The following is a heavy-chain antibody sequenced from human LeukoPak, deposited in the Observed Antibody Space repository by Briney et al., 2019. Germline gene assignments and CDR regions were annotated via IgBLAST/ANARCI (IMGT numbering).Heavy chain of an antibody. CDR2: ISGNGGST. V-gene: IGHV3-64*04. CDR1: GFTFSSYA. Sequence: GGSLRLSCSVSGFTFSSYAMHWVRQAPGKGLEYVSGISGNGGSTYYADSVKGRFTISRDNSKNTLYLQMNSLRAEDTAVYYCARGDSSSWYAGFYYYYYGMDVWGQGTTVTVSS. D-gene: IGHD6-13*01. J-gene: IGHJ6*02. CDR3: ARGDSSSWYAGFYYYYYGMDV.